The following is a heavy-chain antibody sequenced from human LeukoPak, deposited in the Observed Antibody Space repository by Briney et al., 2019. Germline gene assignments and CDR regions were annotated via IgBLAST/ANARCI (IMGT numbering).Heavy chain of an antibody. J-gene: IGHJ4*02. CDR2: IRSKAYGGTT. CDR3: TRLRLEKRDYYGSGSYFDY. Sequence: GGSLRLPCTASGFTFGDYAMSWVRQAPGKGLEWVGFIRSKAYGGTTEYAASVKGRFTISRDDSKSIAYLQMNSLKAEDTAVYYCTRLRLEKRDYYGSGSYFDYWGQGTLVTVSS. CDR1: GFTFGDYA. V-gene: IGHV3-49*04. D-gene: IGHD3-10*01.